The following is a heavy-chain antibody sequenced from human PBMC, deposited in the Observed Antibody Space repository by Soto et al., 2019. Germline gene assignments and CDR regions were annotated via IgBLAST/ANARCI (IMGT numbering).Heavy chain of an antibody. J-gene: IGHJ6*02. D-gene: IGHD6-13*01. V-gene: IGHV3-66*01. CDR1: GFTVSTNY. CDR3: ARYRRSNWYVD. CDR2: IYSGGST. Sequence: GGSLRLSCAASGFTVSTNYMIWVRQAPGKGLEWLSVIYSGGSTDYTDSVKGRFTISRDNSKNTLYLQMNSLRAEDTAVYYCARYRRSNWYVDWGQGTTVTVSS.